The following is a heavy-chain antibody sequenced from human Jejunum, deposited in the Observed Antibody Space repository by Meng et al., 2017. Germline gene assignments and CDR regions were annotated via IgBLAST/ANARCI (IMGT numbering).Heavy chain of an antibody. CDR1: GFTFSSHW. J-gene: IGHJ1*01. Sequence: GQVVESGGGLVQPGGSLRLSCAASGFTFSSHWMHWVRQAPGKGLVWLSRVSTDGTITNYADSVKGRFTISRDNAKDTVLLEMNSLRVEDTAVYYCASDRITDWGQGTLVTVSS. D-gene: IGHD3-16*01. V-gene: IGHV3-74*01. CDR3: ASDRITD. CDR2: VSTDGTIT.